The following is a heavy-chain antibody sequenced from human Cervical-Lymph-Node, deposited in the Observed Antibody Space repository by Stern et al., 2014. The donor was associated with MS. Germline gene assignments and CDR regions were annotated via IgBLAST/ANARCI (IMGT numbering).Heavy chain of an antibody. V-gene: IGHV5-51*01. CDR2: IYPGDAET. CDR1: GYNFSIYW. D-gene: IGHD1-14*01. Sequence: VQLVQSGAELIRPGASLKISCKGSGYNFSIYWIDWVRQSPGKGLEWVGIIYPGDAETRYSPSFQGQVTMSADKSTRTVYTEMSSLNASDTAMYFCARQTTAWASDVWGQGTLVTVSS. J-gene: IGHJ4*02. CDR3: ARQTTAWASDV.